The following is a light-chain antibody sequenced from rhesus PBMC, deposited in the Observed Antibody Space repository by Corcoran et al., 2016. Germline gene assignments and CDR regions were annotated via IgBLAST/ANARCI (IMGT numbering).Light chain of an antibody. J-gene: IGKJ3*01. V-gene: IGKV1-22*01. CDR1: QGFSSW. Sequence: DIQMTQSPSSLSASVGDTVTITCRASQGFSSWLAWYQKKPGKAPKLLIYKASSFQSGVPSRFSGSGSGTDFTLTISSLQSEDFATYYCQQYSSRPFTFGPGTKLDIK. CDR2: KAS. CDR3: QQYSSRPFT.